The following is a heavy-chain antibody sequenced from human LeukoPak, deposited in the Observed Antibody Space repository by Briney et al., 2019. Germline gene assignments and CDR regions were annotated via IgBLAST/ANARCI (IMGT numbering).Heavy chain of an antibody. CDR1: GGTFSSYA. V-gene: IGHV1-69*06. CDR3: STGPVVYYYYYSMDV. CDR2: IIPIFGTA. Sequence: SVKVSCKASGGTFSSYAISWVRQAPGQGLEWMGGIIPIFGTANYAQKFQGRVTITADTSTSTAYMELSSLTSEDTAVYYCSTGPVVYYYYYSMDVWGKGTTVTVSS. J-gene: IGHJ6*03. D-gene: IGHD2-15*01.